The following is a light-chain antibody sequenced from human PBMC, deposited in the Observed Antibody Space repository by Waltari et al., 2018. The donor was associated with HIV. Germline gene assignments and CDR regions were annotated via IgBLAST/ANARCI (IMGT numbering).Light chain of an antibody. V-gene: IGKV4-1*01. J-gene: IGKJ4*01. CDR2: WAS. CDR3: QQYYTTPLT. Sequence: DIVMTQSPDSLAVPLGERATINCKSSQNILYSSNHKNFLSWYQQKPGQPPKLLIYWASARESGVPDRVSGSGSGTDFTLTISSLQAEDVAVYYCQQYYTTPLTFGGGTKVEI. CDR1: QNILYSSNHKNF.